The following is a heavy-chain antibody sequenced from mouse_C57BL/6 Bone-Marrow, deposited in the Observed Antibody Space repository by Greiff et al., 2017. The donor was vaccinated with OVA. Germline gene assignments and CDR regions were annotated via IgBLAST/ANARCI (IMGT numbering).Heavy chain of an antibody. V-gene: IGHV14-3*01. D-gene: IGHD1-1*01. CDR3: AREYYGSSWYFDV. CDR1: GFNIKNTY. Sequence: EVQLQQSVAELVRPGASVKLSCTASGFNIKNTYLHWVKQRPEQGLEWIGRIDPANGNTKYAQKFKGKATLTADTSSNTASLQLSSLTSEDTSIYYCAREYYGSSWYFDVWGTGTTVTVSS. J-gene: IGHJ1*03. CDR2: IDPANGNT.